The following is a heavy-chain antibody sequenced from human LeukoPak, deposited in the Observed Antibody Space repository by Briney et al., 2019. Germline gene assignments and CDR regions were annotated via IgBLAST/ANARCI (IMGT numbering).Heavy chain of an antibody. CDR1: GDSISSSSYY. V-gene: IGHV4-39*01. CDR3: ARRGRGYCMDV. D-gene: IGHD3-10*01. J-gene: IGHJ6*04. CDR2: IYYSGSA. Sequence: PSETLSLTCTVSGDSISSSSYYWGWIRQPPGKGLEWTGSIYYSGSAYYNPSLKSRVTISVDTSKNQFSLNLSSVTAADTAVYYCARRGRGYCMDVWGKGTTVTVSS.